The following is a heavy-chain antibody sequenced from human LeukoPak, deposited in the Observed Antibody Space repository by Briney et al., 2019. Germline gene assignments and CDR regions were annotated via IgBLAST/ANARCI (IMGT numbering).Heavy chain of an antibody. CDR3: ARGEGSGIGQAWPLPFDY. CDR2: SGNT. Sequence: SGNTGYAQKFQGRVTMTRNTSISTAYMELSSLRSEDTAVYYCARGEGSGIGQAWPLPFDYWGQGTLVTVSS. V-gene: IGHV1-8*01. D-gene: IGHD3-10*01. J-gene: IGHJ4*02.